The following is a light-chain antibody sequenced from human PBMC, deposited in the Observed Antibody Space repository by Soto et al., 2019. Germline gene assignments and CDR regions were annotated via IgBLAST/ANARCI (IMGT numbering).Light chain of an antibody. CDR2: GAS. CDR1: QSVSSSY. CDR3: QQYGSSRSA. J-gene: IGKJ4*01. Sequence: EIVLTQSPGTLSLSPGEIATLSCRASQSVSSSYLAWYQQKPGQAPRLLIYGASSRATGIPDRFSGSGSETDFTLTISRLEPEDFSVYYCQQYGSSRSAFGGGTKAEIK. V-gene: IGKV3-20*01.